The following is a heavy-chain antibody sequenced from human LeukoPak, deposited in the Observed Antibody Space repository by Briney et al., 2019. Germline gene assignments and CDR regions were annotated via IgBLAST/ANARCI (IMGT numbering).Heavy chain of an antibody. V-gene: IGHV3-21*01. D-gene: IGHD7-27*01. CDR1: GFTFTTYN. J-gene: IGHJ4*02. CDR2: ISDRSTYI. CDR3: ARDLNWETY. Sequence: PGGSLRLSCAASGFTFTTYNMNWVRQAPGKGLEWVSSISDRSTYIYYADSVKGRFTISRDNAKNSLYLQMNSLRAEDTAVYYCARDLNWETYWGQGTLVSVSS.